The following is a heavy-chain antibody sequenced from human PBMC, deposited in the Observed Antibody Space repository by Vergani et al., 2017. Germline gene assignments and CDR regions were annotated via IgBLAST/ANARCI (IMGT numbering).Heavy chain of an antibody. CDR2: IRSKANSYAT. V-gene: IGHV3-73*02. J-gene: IGHJ4*02. CDR3: TSPLYYGSVSNDY. CDR1: GFTFSGSA. D-gene: IGHD3-10*01. Sequence: EVQLVESGGGLVQPGGSLKLSCAASGFTFSGSAMHWVRQASGKGLEWVGRIRSKANSYATAYAASVKGRFTISRDDSKNTAYLQMNSLKTEDTAVYYGTSPLYYGSVSNDYWGQGTLVTVSS.